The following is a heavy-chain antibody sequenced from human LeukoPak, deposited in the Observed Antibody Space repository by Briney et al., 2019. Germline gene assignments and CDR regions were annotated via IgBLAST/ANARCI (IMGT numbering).Heavy chain of an antibody. CDR1: GFTFSSYW. CDR3: ARMSLLWFGGYMDV. V-gene: IGHV3-7*01. Sequence: GGSLRLSCAASGFTFSSYWMSWVRQAPGKGLEWVANIKQDGSEKYYVDSVKGRFTISSDNAKNSLYLQMNSLRAGDTAVYYCARMSLLWFGGYMDVWGKGTTVTVSS. D-gene: IGHD3-10*01. J-gene: IGHJ6*03. CDR2: IKQDGSEK.